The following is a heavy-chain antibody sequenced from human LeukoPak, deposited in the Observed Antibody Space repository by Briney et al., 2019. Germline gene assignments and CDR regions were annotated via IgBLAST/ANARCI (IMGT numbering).Heavy chain of an antibody. CDR3: ARMTSGSYGRRGFDP. Sequence: SGPTLVNPTQTLTLTCTFSGFSLSTSGMCVSWIRQPPGKALEWLARIDWDDDKYYSTSLKTRLTISKDTSKNQVVLTMTNMDPVDTATYYCARMTSGSYGRRGFDPWGQGTLVTVSS. CDR1: GFSLSTSGMC. V-gene: IGHV2-70*11. CDR2: IDWDDDK. J-gene: IGHJ5*02. D-gene: IGHD3-10*01.